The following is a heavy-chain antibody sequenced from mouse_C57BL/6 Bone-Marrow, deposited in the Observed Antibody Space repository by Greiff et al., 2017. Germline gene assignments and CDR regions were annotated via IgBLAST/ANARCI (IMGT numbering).Heavy chain of an antibody. CDR1: GFSLTSYG. CDR3: ARDSYYYAMDY. V-gene: IGHV2-6*01. J-gene: IGHJ4*01. Sequence: QVQLQQSGPGLVAPSQSLSITCTVSGFSLTSYGVDWVRQSPGKGLEWLGVIWGVGSTNYNSALKSRLSISKDNSKSQVFLKMSSLQTDDTAMYYCARDSYYYAMDYWGQGTSVTVSS. CDR2: IWGVGST.